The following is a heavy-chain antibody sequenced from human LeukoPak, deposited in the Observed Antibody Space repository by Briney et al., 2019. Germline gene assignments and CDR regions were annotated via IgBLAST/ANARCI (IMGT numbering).Heavy chain of an antibody. CDR3: ARDPRIAAAGLYGMDV. D-gene: IGHD6-13*01. J-gene: IGHJ6*02. Sequence: PSQTLSLTCTVSGGSISSGGYYWCWIRQHPGKGLEWIGYIYYSGSTYYNPSLKSRVTISVDTSKNQFSLKLSSVTAADTAVYYCARDPRIAAAGLYGMDVWGQGTTVTVSS. CDR2: IYYSGST. V-gene: IGHV4-31*03. CDR1: GGSISSGGYY.